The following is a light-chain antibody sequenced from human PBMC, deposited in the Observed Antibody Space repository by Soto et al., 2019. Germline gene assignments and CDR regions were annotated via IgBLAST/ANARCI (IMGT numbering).Light chain of an antibody. CDR1: QDISHF. Sequence: SASVGDRVTFTCRASQDISHFLPWYQQRPGKVPKLLIYYAATLQLGVPSRFSGSGSGTDFTLTISSLQPEDVATYYCQQSYSTVTFGQGTKVDI. CDR3: QQSYSTVT. V-gene: IGKV1-27*01. CDR2: YAA. J-gene: IGKJ1*01.